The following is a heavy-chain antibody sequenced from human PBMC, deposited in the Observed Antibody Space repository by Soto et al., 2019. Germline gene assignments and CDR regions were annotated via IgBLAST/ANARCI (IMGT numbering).Heavy chain of an antibody. J-gene: IGHJ4*02. CDR2: IYYSGST. Sequence: PSETLSLTCTVSGGSISSYYWSWIRQPPGKGLEWIGYIYYSGSTNYNPSLKSRVTISVDTSKNQFSLKLSSVTAADTAVYYCVRESGSYRFDYWGQGTLVTVSS. V-gene: IGHV4-59*01. CDR1: GGSISSYY. CDR3: VRESGSYRFDY. D-gene: IGHD1-26*01.